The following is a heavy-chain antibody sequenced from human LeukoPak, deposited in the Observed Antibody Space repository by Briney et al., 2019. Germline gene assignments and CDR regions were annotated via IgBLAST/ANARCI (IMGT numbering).Heavy chain of an antibody. CDR1: GLTFRNYG. Sequence: PGGSLRLSCAASGLTFRNYGMHWVRQAPGKGPEWMSVIWSNGINNYYADSVRGRFTVSRDNSRNTQSLQMKSLRAEDTAVYYCVKEKAPFDGFDVWGQGAMVTVSS. CDR3: VKEKAPFDGFDV. V-gene: IGHV3-33*06. J-gene: IGHJ3*01. CDR2: IWSNGINN.